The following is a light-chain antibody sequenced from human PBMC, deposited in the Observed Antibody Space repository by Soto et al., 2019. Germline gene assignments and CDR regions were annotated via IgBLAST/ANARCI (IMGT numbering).Light chain of an antibody. J-gene: IGKJ1*01. CDR2: KAS. Sequence: DIQMTPSPSTLSGPVLDRVPITCRASQTISSWLAWYQQKPGKAPKLLIYKASTLKSGVPSRFSGTGSGTEFTLTISSLQPDDFATYYCQQWTFGQGTKVDIK. CDR1: QTISSW. V-gene: IGKV1-5*03. CDR3: QQWT.